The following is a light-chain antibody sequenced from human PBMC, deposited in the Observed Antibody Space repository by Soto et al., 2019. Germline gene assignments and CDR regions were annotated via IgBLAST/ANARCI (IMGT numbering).Light chain of an antibody. J-gene: IGLJ3*02. CDR3: CAYVSSNTLL. V-gene: IGLV2-23*01. CDR2: EGS. CDR1: SSDVGGYDL. Sequence: QSVLTQPASVSGSPGQSITISCTGTSSDVGGYDLVSWYQQHPGKAPKLIIYEGSKRPSGISNRFSGSKSGNTASLIISGLQGDDEGDYYCCAYVSSNTLLLGGGTKLTVL.